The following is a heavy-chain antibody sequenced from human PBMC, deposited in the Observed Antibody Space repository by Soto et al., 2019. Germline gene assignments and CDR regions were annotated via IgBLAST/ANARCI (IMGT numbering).Heavy chain of an antibody. J-gene: IGHJ4*02. CDR1: GFTFSSYA. Sequence: EVQLLESGGGLVQPGGSLRLSCAASGFTFSSYAMSWVRQAPGKGLECVSAISGSGGSTYSADSVKGRFPISRDNSKNTRYLQMSSLRAEDTAVYYCAKGSDTAMEYYVDYWGQGPLVTVSS. D-gene: IGHD5-18*01. CDR2: ISGSGGST. CDR3: AKGSDTAMEYYVDY. V-gene: IGHV3-23*01.